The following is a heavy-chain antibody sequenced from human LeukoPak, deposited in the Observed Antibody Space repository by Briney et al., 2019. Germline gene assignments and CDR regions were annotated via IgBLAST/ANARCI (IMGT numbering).Heavy chain of an antibody. CDR1: GGTFSSYA. Sequence: SVKVSCKASGGTFSSYAISWVRQVPGQGLEWMGGIIPIFGTANYAQKFQGRVTITADESTSTAYMELSSLRSEDTAVYYCARVPSPYCSSTSCHNWFDPWGQGTLVTVSS. J-gene: IGHJ5*02. CDR2: IIPIFGTA. V-gene: IGHV1-69*13. D-gene: IGHD2-2*01. CDR3: ARVPSPYCSSTSCHNWFDP.